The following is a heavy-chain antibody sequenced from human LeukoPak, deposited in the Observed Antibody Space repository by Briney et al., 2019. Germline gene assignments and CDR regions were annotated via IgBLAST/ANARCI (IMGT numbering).Heavy chain of an antibody. CDR1: GGSFSGYY. D-gene: IGHD3-22*01. V-gene: IGHV4-34*01. CDR3: ARGPHDSSGLDY. J-gene: IGHJ4*02. CDR2: TNHSGST. Sequence: PSETLSLTCAVYGGSFSGYYWSWIRQPPGKGLEWIGETNHSGSTNYNPSLKSRVTISVDTSKNQFSLKLSSVTAADTAVYYCARGPHDSSGLDYWGQGTLVTVSS.